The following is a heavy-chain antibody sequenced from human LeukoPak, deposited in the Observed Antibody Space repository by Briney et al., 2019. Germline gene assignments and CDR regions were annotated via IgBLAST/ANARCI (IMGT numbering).Heavy chain of an antibody. Sequence: SQTLSLTCTVSGGSIDTTSYYWSWIRQPVGQGLEWIGRIYPSGSTNYNPSLKSRLTLSVDKSKNQFSLNLTSATAADTAIYYCASGAAAPLYYFDYWGQGSLVTVSS. CDR1: GGSIDTTSYY. V-gene: IGHV4-61*02. CDR3: ASGAAAPLYYFDY. J-gene: IGHJ4*02. D-gene: IGHD6-13*01. CDR2: IYPSGST.